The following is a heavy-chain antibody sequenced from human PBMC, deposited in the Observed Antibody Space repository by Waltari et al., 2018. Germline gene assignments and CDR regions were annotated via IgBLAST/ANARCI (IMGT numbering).Heavy chain of an antibody. Sequence: QVQLVQSGAEVKKPGASVKVSCKASGYTFTSYAVHWIRQAPGQRLEWMGWINAGNGNTKYSQKFQGRVTITRDTSASTAYMELSSLRSEDTAVYYCARVGTQPGDYYYGMDVWGQGTTVTVSS. D-gene: IGHD7-27*01. V-gene: IGHV1-3*01. CDR2: INAGNGNT. CDR1: GYTFTSYA. J-gene: IGHJ6*02. CDR3: ARVGTQPGDYYYGMDV.